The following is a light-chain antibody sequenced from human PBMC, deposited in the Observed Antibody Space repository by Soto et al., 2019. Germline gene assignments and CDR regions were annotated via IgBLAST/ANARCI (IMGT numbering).Light chain of an antibody. CDR1: SSNIGNNA. CDR2: YDD. J-gene: IGLJ2*01. Sequence: QSVLTRTPSVSEAPRQRVTISCSGSSSNIGNNAVNWYQQLPGKAPKLLIYYDDLLPSGVSDRFSGSKSGTSASLAISGLQSEDEADYYCAAWDDSLNGVVFGGGTKLTVL. V-gene: IGLV1-36*01. CDR3: AAWDDSLNGVV.